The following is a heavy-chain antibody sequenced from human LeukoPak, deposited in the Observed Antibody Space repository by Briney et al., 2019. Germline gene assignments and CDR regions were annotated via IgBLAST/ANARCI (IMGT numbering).Heavy chain of an antibody. CDR3: ARGRDDDVWGSYPTRFDF. CDR2: IYNSGST. V-gene: IGHV4-61*02. D-gene: IGHD3-16*02. CDR1: GGSISSGTYY. J-gene: IGHJ4*02. Sequence: SQTLSLTCTVSGGSISSGTYYWTWIRQPAGKGLEWIGRIYNSGSTSYNPSLKSRVTISMDTSKNQFSLKLNSVTAADTAVYYCARGRDDDVWGSYPTRFDFWGQGTLVTVSS.